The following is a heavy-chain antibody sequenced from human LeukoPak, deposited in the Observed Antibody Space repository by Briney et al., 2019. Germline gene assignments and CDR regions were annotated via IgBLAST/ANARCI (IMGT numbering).Heavy chain of an antibody. V-gene: IGHV1-2*02. CDR3: AKDTAMAYYFDY. CDR2: INPNSGGT. D-gene: IGHD5-18*01. Sequence: GASVKVSCKASGYSFIVYYMHWVRQAPGQGLEWMGWINPNSGGTNYAQKFQGRVTMTRDTSISTAYMELSRLRSDDTAVYYCAKDTAMAYYFDYWGQGTLVTVSS. J-gene: IGHJ4*02. CDR1: GYSFIVYY.